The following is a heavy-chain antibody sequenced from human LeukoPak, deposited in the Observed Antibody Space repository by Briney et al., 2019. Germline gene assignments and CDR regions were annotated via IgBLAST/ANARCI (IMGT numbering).Heavy chain of an antibody. CDR1: GFTFSSYS. CDR3: TRAITYFYGSVTYDWFES. CDR2: ISSSSGYI. J-gene: IGHJ5*01. V-gene: IGHV3-21*01. Sequence: GGSLRLSCAASGFTFSSYSMNWVRQAPGKGLEWVSSISSSSGYIYYADSVKGRFTISRDNAKNTVYLQMNSLRVDDTAVYFCTRAITYFYGSVTYDWFESWGQGIRVTVSS. D-gene: IGHD3-10*01.